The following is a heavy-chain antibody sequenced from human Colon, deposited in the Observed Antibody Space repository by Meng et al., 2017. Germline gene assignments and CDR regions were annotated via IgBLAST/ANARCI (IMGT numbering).Heavy chain of an antibody. CDR2: INSYSGNP. J-gene: IGHJ4*02. D-gene: IGHD2-15*01. CDR1: GYTFSNVG. V-gene: IGHV7-4-1*02. CDR3: ARVPLSVVVVAASFDY. Sequence: HVAPVKSGFELNKPGASVQISCKASGYTFSNVGIHWVRQAPGQGLQWMGWINSYSGNPTYAQGFTGRFVFSLDTSVSTAFLQINNLETEDTAVYYCARVPLSVVVVAASFDYWGQGTLVTVFS.